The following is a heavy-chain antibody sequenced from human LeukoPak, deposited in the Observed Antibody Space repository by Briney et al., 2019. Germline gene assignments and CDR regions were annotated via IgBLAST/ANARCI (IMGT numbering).Heavy chain of an antibody. CDR1: GGSFSGYY. V-gene: IGHV4-34*01. J-gene: IGHJ4*02. D-gene: IGHD1-26*01. CDR2: INHSGST. Sequence: SETLSLTCAVYGGSFSGYYWSWIRQPPGKGLEWIGEINHSGSTNYNPSLKSRVTISADTSKNQFSLKLSSVTAADTAVYYCARGTLISGSRSYYFDYWGQGTLVTVSS. CDR3: ARGTLISGSRSYYFDY.